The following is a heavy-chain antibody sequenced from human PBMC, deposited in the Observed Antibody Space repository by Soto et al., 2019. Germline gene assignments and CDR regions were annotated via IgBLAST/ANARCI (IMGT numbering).Heavy chain of an antibody. CDR1: GGTFSSSA. D-gene: IGHD3-16*01. Sequence: SVKVSCKASGGTFSSSAISWVRQAPGQGLEWMGEIIPIFGTANYAQKFQGRVTITADESTSTAYMELSSLRSEDTAVYYCAREGVVDRSMILKSYFDYWGQGTQVTVSS. CDR3: AREGVVDRSMILKSYFDY. V-gene: IGHV1-69*13. J-gene: IGHJ4*02. CDR2: IIPIFGTA.